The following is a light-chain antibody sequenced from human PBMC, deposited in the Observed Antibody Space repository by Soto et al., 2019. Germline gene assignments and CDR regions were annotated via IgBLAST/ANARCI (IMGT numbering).Light chain of an antibody. J-gene: IGKJ5*01. CDR3: QQYNNWPT. CDR2: STS. CDR1: QSVGDT. V-gene: IGKV3D-15*01. Sequence: EIVLTHSPGTLSLTPGERATLSCRASQSVGDTYLAWYQQKPGQAPRLLMYSTSIRATGIPDRFSGSGSGTEFTLTISSLQSEDFAVYYCQQYNNWPTFGQGTRLEI.